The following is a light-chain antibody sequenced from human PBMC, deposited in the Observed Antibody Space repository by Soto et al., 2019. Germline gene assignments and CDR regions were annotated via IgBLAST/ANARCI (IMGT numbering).Light chain of an antibody. V-gene: IGKV3-20*01. CDR1: QTVSSNF. J-gene: IGKJ2*01. CDR2: GAS. Sequence: ESVLTQSPGTLSLSPGERATLSCRASQTVSSNFLAWYQQKPGQAPRLLIYGASNRATGIPDRFSGSGSGTDFTLTISRLEAEDFAVYYCQQYGSSPGYTFGQGTKLEIK. CDR3: QQYGSSPGYT.